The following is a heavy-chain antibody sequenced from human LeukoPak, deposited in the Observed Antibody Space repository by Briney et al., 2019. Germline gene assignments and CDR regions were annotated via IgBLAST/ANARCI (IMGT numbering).Heavy chain of an antibody. J-gene: IGHJ3*02. CDR1: GFTFSDYY. CDR2: ISSSGSTI. V-gene: IGHV3-11*01. D-gene: IGHD3-10*01. Sequence: GGSLRLFCAASGFTFSDYYMSWIRQAPGKGLEGVSYISSSGSTIYYADSVKGRFTISRDNAKNSLYLQMNSLRAEDTAVYYCARGVVTMVRGVIIHDDAFDIWGQGTMVTVSS. CDR3: ARGVVTMVRGVIIHDDAFDI.